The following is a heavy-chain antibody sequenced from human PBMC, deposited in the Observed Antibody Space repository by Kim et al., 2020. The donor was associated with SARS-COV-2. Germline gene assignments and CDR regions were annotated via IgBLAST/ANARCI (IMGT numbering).Heavy chain of an antibody. Sequence: SETLSLTCTVSGGSISSGGYYWSWIRQHPGKGLEWIGYIYYSGSTYYNPSLKSRVTISVDTSKNQFSLKLSSVTAADTAVYYCAREIGYGSVFDPWGQGTLVTVSS. J-gene: IGHJ5*02. CDR2: IYYSGST. V-gene: IGHV4-31*03. CDR3: AREIGYGSVFDP. CDR1: GGSISSGGYY. D-gene: IGHD3-10*01.